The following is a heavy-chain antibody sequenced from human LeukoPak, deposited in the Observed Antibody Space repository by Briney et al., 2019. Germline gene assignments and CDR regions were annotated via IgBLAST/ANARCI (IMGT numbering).Heavy chain of an antibody. D-gene: IGHD2/OR15-2a*01. CDR1: GFTFTSYA. V-gene: IGHV3-23*01. CDR3: ARGHIRISEGLDY. J-gene: IGHJ4*02. CDR2: VSGSGGTP. Sequence: GGSLRLSCAASGFTFTSYAMSWVRQAPGKGLEWVSAVSGSGGTPYYADSVKGRFTISRDNSMNTLYLQMNSLRAEDTAVYYCARGHIRISEGLDYWGQGTLVTVSS.